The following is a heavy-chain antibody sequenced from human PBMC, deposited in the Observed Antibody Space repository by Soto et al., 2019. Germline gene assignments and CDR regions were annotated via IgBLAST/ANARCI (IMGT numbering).Heavy chain of an antibody. CDR2: INQEGSQK. CDR3: ARAIAAGDPF. J-gene: IGHJ1*01. D-gene: IGHD6-13*01. Sequence: EVHLVESGGGLVQPGGSLRLSCAASGFTIRDYWMSWVRQAPGKGLEWVANINQEGSQKYYVDSVRGRFTISRDNAKNSVYLQMNSLRAEDAALYYCARAIAAGDPFWGQGTLVSVSS. CDR1: GFTIRDYW. V-gene: IGHV3-7*02.